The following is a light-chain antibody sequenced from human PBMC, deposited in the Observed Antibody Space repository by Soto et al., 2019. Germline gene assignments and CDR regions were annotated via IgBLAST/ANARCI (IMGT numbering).Light chain of an antibody. CDR2: AAS. CDR3: QQFGRSPRT. J-gene: IGKJ1*01. CDR1: QSVSNNY. Sequence: EIVLTQSPGTLSLSPGERATLSCRASQSVSNNYLAWYQQKPGQAPRLLISAASIRATGIPDRFSGSGSGTDFTLTISRLEPEDFAVYYCQQFGRSPRTFGQGTKVEIK. V-gene: IGKV3-20*01.